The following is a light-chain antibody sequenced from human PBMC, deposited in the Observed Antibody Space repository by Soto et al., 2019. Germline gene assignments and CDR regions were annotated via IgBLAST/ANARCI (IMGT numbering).Light chain of an antibody. J-gene: IGLJ2*01. Sequence: QSALTQPPSASGSPGQSVTISCTGTSSDVGGYQYVSWYQQHPGKAPKLMIYEVTKRPSGVPDRFSGSKSGNTASLTVSGLQAEDEADYYCSAYAGSNNFVVFGGGTKLTVL. V-gene: IGLV2-8*01. CDR2: EVT. CDR3: SAYAGSNNFVV. CDR1: SSDVGGYQY.